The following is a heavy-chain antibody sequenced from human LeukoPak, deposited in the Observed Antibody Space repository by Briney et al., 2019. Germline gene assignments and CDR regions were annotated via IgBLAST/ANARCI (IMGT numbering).Heavy chain of an antibody. CDR3: ARDHSLEYGNWFDP. J-gene: IGHJ5*02. D-gene: IGHD3-3*01. CDR1: GFTFSSYA. Sequence: PGGSLRLSCAASGFTFSSYAMHWVRQPPGKGLGWVTMISYDGSTKYYTDSVKGRFTISRDNSKNTLYLQMNSPRTEDTALYYCARDHSLEYGNWFDPWGQGTLVTVSS. V-gene: IGHV3-30*04. CDR2: ISYDGSTK.